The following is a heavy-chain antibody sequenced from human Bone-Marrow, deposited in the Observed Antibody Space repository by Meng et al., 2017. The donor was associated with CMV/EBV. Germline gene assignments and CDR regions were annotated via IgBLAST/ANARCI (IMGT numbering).Heavy chain of an antibody. CDR3: ARSKALTLLDY. CDR2: ISNSGTI. J-gene: IGHJ4*02. V-gene: IGHV3-48*03. CDR1: GFIFSRAE. Sequence: GESLKISCEASGFIFSRAELAWVRQAPGKGLEWTSYISNSGTIYYADSVQGRFTISRDNDKNLIYLQINSLRAEDTAVYYCARSKALTLLDYWGWGTLVTVSS. D-gene: IGHD3-9*01.